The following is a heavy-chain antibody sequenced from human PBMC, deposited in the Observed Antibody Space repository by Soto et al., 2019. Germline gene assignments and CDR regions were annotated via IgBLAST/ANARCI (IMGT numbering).Heavy chain of an antibody. CDR3: ARNVSGYGVFDF. CDR1: GFNFRLYA. CDR2: ISDSGNTI. V-gene: IGHV3-48*03. D-gene: IGHD3-22*01. Sequence: GGSLRLSCAASGFNFRLYAMNWVRQAPGKGLEWVSYISDSGNTIYYADSVKGRFTISRDNAKNSLLLQMNSLRVEDTALYYCARNVSGYGVFDFWGQGTTVTVS. J-gene: IGHJ3*01.